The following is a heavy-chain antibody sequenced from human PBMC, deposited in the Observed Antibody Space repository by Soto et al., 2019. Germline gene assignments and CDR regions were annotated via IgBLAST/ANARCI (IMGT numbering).Heavy chain of an antibody. CDR1: GGTFSNCA. V-gene: IGHV1-69*12. CDR2: IVPIFGTT. J-gene: IGHJ6*02. CDR3: ARVEAVAGLYNYHGLDV. D-gene: IGHD6-19*01. Sequence: QVQLVQSGAEVKKPGSSVKVSCKVSGGTFSNCAIDWVRLAPGHGLEWMGGIVPIFGTTYYTQKFQGRATIIADDSTTTAYLEMSSLRSEDTAIYYCARVEAVAGLYNYHGLDVWGQGTAVTVSS.